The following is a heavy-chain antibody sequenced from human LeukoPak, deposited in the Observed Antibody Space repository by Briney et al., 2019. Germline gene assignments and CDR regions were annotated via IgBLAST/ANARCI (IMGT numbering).Heavy chain of an antibody. D-gene: IGHD4-17*01. Sequence: GGSLRLSCAASGFTFSSYWMSWVRQAPGKGLEWVANIKQDGREKYYVDSVKGRFTISRHNTKNSLYLQMNSLRAEDTAVYYCARVYGDAFDIWGQGTMVTVSS. V-gene: IGHV3-7*01. CDR1: GFTFSSYW. J-gene: IGHJ3*02. CDR3: ARVYGDAFDI. CDR2: IKQDGREK.